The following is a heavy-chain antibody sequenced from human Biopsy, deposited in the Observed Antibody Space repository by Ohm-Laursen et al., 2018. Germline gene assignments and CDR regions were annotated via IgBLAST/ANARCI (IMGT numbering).Heavy chain of an antibody. CDR3: ALAAAQTVTHFDY. Sequence: SLRLSCSASGFTFSTYAMSWVRQAPGKGLEWVSTISGNSDIIYDTDSVKGRFTISRDNSKNTLYLQMNSLRADDTAVYYCALAAAQTVTHFDYWGQGTLVTVPS. J-gene: IGHJ4*02. V-gene: IGHV3-23*01. D-gene: IGHD4-17*01. CDR1: GFTFSTYA. CDR2: ISGNSDII.